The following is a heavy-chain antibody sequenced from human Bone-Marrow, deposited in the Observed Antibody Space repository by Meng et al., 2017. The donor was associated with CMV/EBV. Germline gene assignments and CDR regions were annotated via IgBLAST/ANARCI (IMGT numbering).Heavy chain of an antibody. V-gene: IGHV1-18*01. D-gene: IGHD1-26*01. CDR3: ARDAVGATAHRGFYYYYYGMDV. CDR1: GYTFSNCG. J-gene: IGHJ6*02. Sequence: ASVKVSCKASGYTFSNCGISWVRQAPGQGLEWMGWISAYNGNTNYAQKLQGRVTMTTDTSTNTAYMELRSLRSDDTAVYYCARDAVGATAHRGFYYYYYGMDVWGQGTTVTVSS. CDR2: ISAYNGNT.